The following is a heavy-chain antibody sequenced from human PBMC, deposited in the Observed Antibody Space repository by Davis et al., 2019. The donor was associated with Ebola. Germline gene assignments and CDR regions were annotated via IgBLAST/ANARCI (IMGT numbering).Heavy chain of an antibody. J-gene: IGHJ4*02. Sequence: GESLKISCAASGFSVSDKYMSWVRQAPGKGLEWVSSITGSGGSRYHADSVKGRFTISRDNSENTLHLQMNSLRADDTAVYYCAKSTMIVGDWDFDYWGQGTLVTVSS. CDR2: ITGSGGSR. D-gene: IGHD3-22*01. CDR3: AKSTMIVGDWDFDY. V-gene: IGHV3-23*01. CDR1: GFSVSDKY.